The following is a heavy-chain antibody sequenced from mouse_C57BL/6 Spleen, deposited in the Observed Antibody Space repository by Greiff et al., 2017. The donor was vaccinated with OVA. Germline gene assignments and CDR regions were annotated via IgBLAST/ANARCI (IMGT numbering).Heavy chain of an antibody. CDR2: IYPRSGNT. J-gene: IGHJ1*03. CDR3: ARSGDYDGGYFDV. Sequence: QVQLQQSGAELARPGASVKLSCKASGYTFTSYGISWVKQRTGQGLEWIGEIYPRSGNTYYNEKFKGKATLTADKSSSTAYMELRSLTSEDSAVYFCARSGDYDGGYFDVWGTGTTVTVSS. CDR1: GYTFTSYG. D-gene: IGHD2-4*01. V-gene: IGHV1-81*01.